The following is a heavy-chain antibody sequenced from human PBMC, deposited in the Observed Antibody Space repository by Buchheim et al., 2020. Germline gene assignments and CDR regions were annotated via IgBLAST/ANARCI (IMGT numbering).Heavy chain of an antibody. CDR3: AKFGFTAVSLDY. Sequence: QVQVVESGGGVVQPGRSLRLSCAASGFTFINYGMHWVRQAPGKGLEYVAIISTDGSKKYYADSVKGRFTLSREHSKNTVVLQMNSLRAEDTAVYYCAKFGFTAVSLDYWGQG. CDR2: ISTDGSKK. D-gene: IGHD4-11*01. CDR1: GFTFINYG. J-gene: IGHJ4*02. V-gene: IGHV3-30*18.